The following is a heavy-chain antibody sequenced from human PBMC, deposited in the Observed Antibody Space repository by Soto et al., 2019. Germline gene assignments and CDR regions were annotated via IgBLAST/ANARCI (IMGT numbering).Heavy chain of an antibody. D-gene: IGHD2-2*01. CDR2: ISAYNGNT. J-gene: IGHJ6*02. Sequence: QVQLVQSGAEVKKPGASVKVSCKASGYTFTSYGISWVRQAPGQGLEWMGWISAYNGNTNYAQKLQGRVTMTTDTSTSTAYMELRSLRSDDTAVYYCARDWRGMYQLLTRGPYYYYGMDVWGQGTTVTVSS. CDR3: ARDWRGMYQLLTRGPYYYYGMDV. V-gene: IGHV1-18*04. CDR1: GYTFTSYG.